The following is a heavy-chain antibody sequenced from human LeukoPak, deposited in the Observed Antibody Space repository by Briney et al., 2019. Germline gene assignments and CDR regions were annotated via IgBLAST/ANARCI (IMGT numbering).Heavy chain of an antibody. Sequence: GGSLRLSCAASGFIFTNYFMSWVRQAPGKGLEWVANIKQDGSEKYYVDSVKGRFTISRDNAKNSLYLQMNSLRAEDTAVYYCARRGESTTYGDYRFDYWGQGTLVTVSS. CDR3: ARRGESTTYGDYRFDY. CDR2: IKQDGSEK. V-gene: IGHV3-7*03. J-gene: IGHJ4*02. CDR1: GFIFTNYF. D-gene: IGHD4-17*01.